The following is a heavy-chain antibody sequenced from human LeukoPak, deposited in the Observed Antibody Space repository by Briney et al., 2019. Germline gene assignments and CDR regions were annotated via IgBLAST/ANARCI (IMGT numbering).Heavy chain of an antibody. CDR1: GYTFTCYG. D-gene: IGHD1-26*01. CDR3: ARARGSYYYFDY. CDR2: ISAYNGNT. Sequence: ASVKLSCKASGYTFTCYGISWVRQAPGQGLEWMGWISAYNGNTNYAQKLKGRVTMTTDTSTSTAYMELRSLRSDDTAVYYCARARGSYYYFDYWGQGTLVTVSS. J-gene: IGHJ4*02. V-gene: IGHV1-18*01.